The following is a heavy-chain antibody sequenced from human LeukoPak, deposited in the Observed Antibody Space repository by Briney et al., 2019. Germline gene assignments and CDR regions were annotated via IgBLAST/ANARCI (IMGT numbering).Heavy chain of an antibody. V-gene: IGHV4-38-2*02. J-gene: IGHJ4*02. Sequence: PSETLSLTCTVSGYSISSGYYWGWIRQPPGKGLEWIGSIYHSGSTYYNPSLKSRVTISVDTSKNQFSLKLSSVTAADTAVYYCARDNHYYDSSGYYPLSDYWGQGTLVTVSS. D-gene: IGHD3-22*01. CDR3: ARDNHYYDSSGYYPLSDY. CDR1: GYSISSGYY. CDR2: IYHSGST.